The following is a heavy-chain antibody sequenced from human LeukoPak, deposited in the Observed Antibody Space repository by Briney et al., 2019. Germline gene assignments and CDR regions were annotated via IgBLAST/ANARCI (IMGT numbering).Heavy chain of an antibody. CDR2: IIPIFGTA. D-gene: IGHD2-15*01. J-gene: IGHJ4*02. CDR3: ARSVGRRGGIFSD. V-gene: IGHV1-69*05. CDR1: GYSFTSYG. Sequence: GASAKVSCKTSGYSFTSYGISWVRQAPGQGLEWMGGIIPIFGTANYAQKFQGRATITTDESTSTAYMELSSLRSEDTAVYYCARSVGRRGGIFSDWGQGTLVTVSS.